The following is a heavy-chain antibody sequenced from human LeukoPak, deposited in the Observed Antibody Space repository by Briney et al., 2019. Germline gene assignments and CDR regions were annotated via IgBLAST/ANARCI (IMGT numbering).Heavy chain of an antibody. V-gene: IGHV3-53*01. D-gene: IGHD2-15*01. Sequence: GGSLRLSCAASGFTVSSNYMSWVRQAPGKGLEWVSVIYSGGSTYYADSVKGRFTISRDNSKNTLYLQMNSLRAEDTAVYYCAKDLLGYCSGGSCYPYYLDSWGQGSRVTVSS. CDR1: GFTVSSNY. CDR2: IYSGGST. J-gene: IGHJ4*02. CDR3: AKDLLGYCSGGSCYPYYLDS.